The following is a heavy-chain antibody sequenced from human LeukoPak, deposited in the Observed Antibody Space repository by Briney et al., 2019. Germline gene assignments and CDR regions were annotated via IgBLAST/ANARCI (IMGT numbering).Heavy chain of an antibody. CDR2: LFNSGGT. CDR1: GASISSYH. J-gene: IGHJ6*02. V-gene: IGHV4-59*08. Sequence: PSETLSLTCTVSGASISSYHWSWIRQPPGKGLEWIGDLFNSGGTSYNASLKSRVTVSVDTSKKQVSLKVTSVTAADTAVYYCARRMPASGMRDVWGQGTTVTVT. CDR3: ARRMPASGMRDV. D-gene: IGHD3-10*01.